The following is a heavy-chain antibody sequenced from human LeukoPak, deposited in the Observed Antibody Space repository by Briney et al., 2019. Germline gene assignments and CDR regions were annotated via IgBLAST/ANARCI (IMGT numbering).Heavy chain of an antibody. V-gene: IGHV4-59*12. CDR2: IFYSGST. Sequence: SETLSLTCTVSGGSIISYYWSWIRQPPGKGLEWIGYIFYSGSTNYNPSLKSRVTISVDTSKNQFSLRLSSVTAADTAVYYCARVLSGSNFDYWGQGTLVTVSS. J-gene: IGHJ4*02. CDR1: GGSIISYY. D-gene: IGHD3-22*01. CDR3: ARVLSGSNFDY.